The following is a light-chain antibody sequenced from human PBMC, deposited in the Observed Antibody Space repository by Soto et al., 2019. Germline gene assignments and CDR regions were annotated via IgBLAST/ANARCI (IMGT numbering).Light chain of an antibody. CDR2: AAS. CDR1: QTISSY. Sequence: DIQMTQSPSSLSASVGDRVTITCRASQTISSYLNWYQHKPGKAPKLLIDAASSLQSGVPSRFSGSGSGTDFTLTISSLQPEDFATYYCQQSFITPWTFGQETKVAIK. J-gene: IGKJ1*01. CDR3: QQSFITPWT. V-gene: IGKV1-39*01.